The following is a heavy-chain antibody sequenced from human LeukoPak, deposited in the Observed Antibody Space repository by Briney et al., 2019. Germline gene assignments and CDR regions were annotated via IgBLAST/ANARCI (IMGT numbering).Heavy chain of an antibody. J-gene: IGHJ4*02. V-gene: IGHV3-15*01. CDR1: GFTFSNAK. CDR3: TTVEIGTVGSFFDY. Sequence: GGSLRLSCAASGFTFSNAKMSWVRQAPGKGLEWVGRIKSKTDGGTTDYAAPVEGRFTISRDDSKNTLYLQMNSLKTEDTAVYYCTTVEIGTVGSFFDYWGQGTLVTVSS. D-gene: IGHD3-10*01. CDR2: IKSKTDGGTT.